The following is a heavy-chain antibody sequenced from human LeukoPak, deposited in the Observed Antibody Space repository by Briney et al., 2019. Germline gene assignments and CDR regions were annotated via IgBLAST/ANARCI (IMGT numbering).Heavy chain of an antibody. V-gene: IGHV3-33*01. Sequence: GGSLRLSCAASGFTFSSYGMHWVRQAPVKGLEWVAVIWYDGSNKYYADSVKGRFTISRDNSKNTLYLQMNSLRAEDTAVYYCARDSGSGYYSLFDYWGQGTLVTVSS. CDR3: ARDSGSGYYSLFDY. J-gene: IGHJ4*02. CDR2: IWYDGSNK. CDR1: GFTFSSYG. D-gene: IGHD3-22*01.